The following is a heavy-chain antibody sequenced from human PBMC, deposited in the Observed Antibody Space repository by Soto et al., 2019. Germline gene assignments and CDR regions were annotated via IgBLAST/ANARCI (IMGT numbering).Heavy chain of an antibody. V-gene: IGHV1-69*01. CDR3: ARDRGYCSGGSCYSGASWFDP. Sequence: QVQLVQSGAEVKKPGSSVKVSCKASGGTFSSYAISWVRQAPGQGLEWMGGIIPIFGTANYAQKFQGRVTITADESTSTAYMELSSLRSEDTAVYYCARDRGYCSGGSCYSGASWFDPCGQGTLVTVSS. J-gene: IGHJ5*02. D-gene: IGHD2-15*01. CDR1: GGTFSSYA. CDR2: IIPIFGTA.